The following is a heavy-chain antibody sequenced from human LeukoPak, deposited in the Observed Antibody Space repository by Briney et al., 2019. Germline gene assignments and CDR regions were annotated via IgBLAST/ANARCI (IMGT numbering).Heavy chain of an antibody. D-gene: IGHD6-13*01. CDR1: GFTFSSYA. Sequence: PGGSLRLSCAASGFTFSSYAMSWVRQAPGKGLEWVSTIGGNGGNTYYADSVKGRFTISRDNSKNTLYLQMNSLRADDTAVYYCARFGRAAGGYFDYWGQGTLVTVSS. V-gene: IGHV3-23*01. J-gene: IGHJ4*02. CDR3: ARFGRAAGGYFDY. CDR2: IGGNGGNT.